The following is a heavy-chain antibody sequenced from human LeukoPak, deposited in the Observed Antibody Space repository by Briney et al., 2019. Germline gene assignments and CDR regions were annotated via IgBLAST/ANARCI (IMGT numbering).Heavy chain of an antibody. Sequence: GGSLRLSCAASGFTFSSYSMNWVRQAPGKGLEWVSYISSSSSYIYYADSVKGRFTISRDNAKNSLYLQMNSLRAEDTAVYYCARETTVVTPIDYWGQGTLVTVSS. CDR3: ARETTVVTPIDY. V-gene: IGHV3-21*01. D-gene: IGHD4-23*01. CDR1: GFTFSSYS. CDR2: ISSSSSYI. J-gene: IGHJ4*02.